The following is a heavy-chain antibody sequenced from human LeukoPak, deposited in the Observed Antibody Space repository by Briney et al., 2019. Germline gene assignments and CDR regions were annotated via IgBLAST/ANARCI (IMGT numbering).Heavy chain of an antibody. Sequence: ASVKVSCKASGYTFSNYGISWVRQAPGLGLEWMGWTSYNGNTNYAQKFQDRVTMTTDTSTTTAYMELRSLESDDTAVYYCARHSGSGWQALGYWGQGALVTVSS. CDR3: ARHSGSGWQALGY. D-gene: IGHD6-19*01. CDR2: TSYNGNT. V-gene: IGHV1-18*04. CDR1: GYTFSNYG. J-gene: IGHJ4*02.